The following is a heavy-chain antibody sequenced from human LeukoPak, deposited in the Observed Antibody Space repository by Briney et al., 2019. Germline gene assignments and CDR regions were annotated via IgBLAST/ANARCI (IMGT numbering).Heavy chain of an antibody. CDR3: ARVPYCGGDCYSNWFDP. CDR2: INWNGGST. D-gene: IGHD2-21*02. Sequence: GGSLRLSCAASGFTFDDYGMSWVRQAPGKGLEWVSGINWNGGSTGYADSVKGRFTISRDNAKHSLYLQMNSLRAEDTALYYCARVPYCGGDCYSNWFDPWGQGTLVTVSS. V-gene: IGHV3-20*04. J-gene: IGHJ5*02. CDR1: GFTFDDYG.